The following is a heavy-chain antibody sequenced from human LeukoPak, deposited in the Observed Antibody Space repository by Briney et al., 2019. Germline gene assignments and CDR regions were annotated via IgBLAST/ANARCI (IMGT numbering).Heavy chain of an antibody. CDR2: ISYAGNNQ. CDR3: AKDRLAQSGNSYGYDYFDY. CDR1: GFTFSSYG. V-gene: IGHV3-30*18. Sequence: PGGSLRLSCAASGFTFSSYGMHWVRQAPGKGVEWVAAISYAGNNQFYEDSVKGRFTISRDNSKNTLYLQMNSLQPEDTAVYFCAKDRLAQSGNSYGYDYFDYWGQGTLVTVSS. J-gene: IGHJ4*02. D-gene: IGHD5-18*01.